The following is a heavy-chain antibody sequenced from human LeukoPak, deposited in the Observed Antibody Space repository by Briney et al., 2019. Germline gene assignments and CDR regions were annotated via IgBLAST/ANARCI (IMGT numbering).Heavy chain of an antibody. CDR1: GYTFTSYD. Sequence: ASVKVSCKASGYTFTSYDINWVRQATGQGLDWIGCINPNSGNTGYAQKFQGRVTMTRNTSISTAYMELSSLRSEDTAVYYCARVVVVPAADNDAFDIWGQGTMVTVSS. J-gene: IGHJ3*02. CDR3: ARVVVVPAADNDAFDI. D-gene: IGHD2-2*01. V-gene: IGHV1-8*01. CDR2: INPNSGNT.